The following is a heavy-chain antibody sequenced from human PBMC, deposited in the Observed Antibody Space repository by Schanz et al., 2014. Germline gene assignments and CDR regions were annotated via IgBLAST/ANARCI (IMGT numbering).Heavy chain of an antibody. CDR1: GYTFTSYY. D-gene: IGHD3-16*01. CDR3: TKGRTFGR. Sequence: QVQLVQSGAEVKKPGASVKVSCKASGYTFTSYYMHWVRQAPGQGLEWMGIINPSGGSTSYAQKFQGRVTMTEDTSTETAYMELSGLRSGDTAVYYCTKGRTFGRWGQGTLVTVSS. CDR2: INPSGGST. J-gene: IGHJ4*02. V-gene: IGHV1-46*01.